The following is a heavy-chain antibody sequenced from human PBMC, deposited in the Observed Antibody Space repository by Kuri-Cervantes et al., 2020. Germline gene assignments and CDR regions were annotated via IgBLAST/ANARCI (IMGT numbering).Heavy chain of an antibody. Sequence: GESLKISCAASGFTFSSYGMHWVRQAPGKGLEWVAVIWYDGSNKYYADSVKGRFTISRDNAKNSLYLQMNSLRAEDTAVYYCAREQRGQLLPRNNWFDPWGQGTLVTVSS. CDR1: GFTFSSYG. CDR2: IWYDGSNK. J-gene: IGHJ5*02. V-gene: IGHV3-33*01. CDR3: AREQRGQLLPRNNWFDP. D-gene: IGHD2-2*01.